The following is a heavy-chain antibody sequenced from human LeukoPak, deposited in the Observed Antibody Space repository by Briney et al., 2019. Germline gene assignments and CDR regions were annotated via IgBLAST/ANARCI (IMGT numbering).Heavy chain of an antibody. CDR2: MSPNSGDT. CDR3: AKEGSLDSSGYY. V-gene: IGHV1-8*01. CDR1: GYTFTSYD. J-gene: IGHJ4*02. D-gene: IGHD3-22*01. Sequence: ASVKVSCKASGYTFTSYDFNWVRQATGQRPEWMGWMSPNSGDTGYAQKFQDRVTMTRNTSISTAYMELSSLRSDDTAVYYCAKEGSLDSSGYYWGQGTLVTVSS.